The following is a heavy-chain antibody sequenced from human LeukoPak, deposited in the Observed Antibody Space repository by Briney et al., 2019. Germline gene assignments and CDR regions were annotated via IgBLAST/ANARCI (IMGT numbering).Heavy chain of an antibody. CDR2: IYTSGST. Sequence: SETLSLTCTVSGASISSSNYYWSWIRQPAGKGLEWIGRIYTSGSTNYNPSLKSRVTISVDTSKNQFSLKLTSVTAADTAVYYCVRGPYGSGMSNWFDPWGQGTLVIVSS. J-gene: IGHJ5*02. CDR3: VRGPYGSGMSNWFDP. V-gene: IGHV4-61*02. CDR1: GASISSSNYY. D-gene: IGHD3-10*01.